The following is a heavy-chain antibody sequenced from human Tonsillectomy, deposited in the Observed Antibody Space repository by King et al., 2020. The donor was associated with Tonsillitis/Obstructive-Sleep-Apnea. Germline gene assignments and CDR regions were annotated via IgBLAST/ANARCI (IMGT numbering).Heavy chain of an antibody. Sequence: VQLVESGGGLVQPGGSLRLSCVASGFTFNRFWMSWVRQAPGKGLEWVANLNLDGSEKYYVDSVKGRFTISRDNAKDSLFLERNRLRVEDTAVYYCARDGDCNGTTCYAGLWHWGQGTPVTVSS. CDR3: ARDGDCNGTTCYAGLWH. V-gene: IGHV3-7*01. D-gene: IGHD2/OR15-2a*01. CDR2: LNLDGSEK. J-gene: IGHJ4*02. CDR1: GFTFNRFW.